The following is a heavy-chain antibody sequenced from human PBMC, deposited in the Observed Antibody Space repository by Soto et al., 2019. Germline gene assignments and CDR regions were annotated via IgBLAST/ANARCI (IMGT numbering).Heavy chain of an antibody. CDR2: ISYDGSNK. CDR1: GFTFSSYG. J-gene: IGHJ4*02. V-gene: IGHV3-30*18. Sequence: GGSLRLSCAASGFTFSSYGMHWVRQAPGKGLEWVAVISYDGSNKYYADSVKGRFTISRDNSKNTLYLQMNSLRAEDTAVYYCAKVPKATVTLFYFDYWGQGTLVTV. CDR3: AKVPKATVTLFYFDY. D-gene: IGHD4-17*01.